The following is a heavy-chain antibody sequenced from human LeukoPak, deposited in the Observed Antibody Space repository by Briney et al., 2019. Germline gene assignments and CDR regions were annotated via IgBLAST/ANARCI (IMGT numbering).Heavy chain of an antibody. CDR2: TYYSGST. CDR1: GGSISRYY. V-gene: IGHV4-59*08. D-gene: IGHD2-15*01. CDR3: ARLEGKVAASNCFDP. J-gene: IGHJ5*02. Sequence: SETLSLTCTVSGGSISRYYWSWIRQPPGKGLEWIGYTYYSGSTNYNPSLKSRVTISVDTSKNQFSLKLSSVTAADTAVYYCARLEGKVAASNCFDPWGQGTLVTVSS.